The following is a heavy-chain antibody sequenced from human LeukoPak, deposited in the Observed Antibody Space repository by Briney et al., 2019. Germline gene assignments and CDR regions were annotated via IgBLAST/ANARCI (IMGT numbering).Heavy chain of an antibody. Sequence: GGSLRLSCAASGFTFSNAWMSWGRQAPGKGLEWVGRIRSKTDGGTTDYAAPVKGRFTISRDDSKNTLYLQMNSLKAEDTAVYYCTAEYYSSSVDYWGQGTLVTVSS. J-gene: IGHJ4*02. CDR3: TAEYYSSSVDY. CDR2: IRSKTDGGTT. D-gene: IGHD6-6*01. V-gene: IGHV3-15*01. CDR1: GFTFSNAW.